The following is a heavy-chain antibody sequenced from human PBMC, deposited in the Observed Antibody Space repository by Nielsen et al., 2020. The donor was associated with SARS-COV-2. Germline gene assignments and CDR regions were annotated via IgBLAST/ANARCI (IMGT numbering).Heavy chain of an antibody. Sequence: SETLSLTCAVYGGSFSGYYWSWIRQPPGKGLEWIGKINHSGSTNYNPSLKSRVTISVDTSKNQFSLKLSSVTAADTAVYYCAKDMGPYGSGLRDYWGQGTLVTVSS. CDR3: AKDMGPYGSGLRDY. D-gene: IGHD3-10*01. J-gene: IGHJ4*02. CDR2: INHSGST. V-gene: IGHV4-34*01. CDR1: GGSFSGYY.